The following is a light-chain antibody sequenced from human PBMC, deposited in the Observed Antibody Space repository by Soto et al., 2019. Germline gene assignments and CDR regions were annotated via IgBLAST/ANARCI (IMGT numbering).Light chain of an antibody. Sequence: EIVMTHSPATLSVSPGERATLSCRASQSVSSNLAWYQQKPGQAPRLLIYGASTRATGIPARFSGSGSGTEFTLTISSLQSEDFAVYYCQQYNNGWTFGQGTKVDI. V-gene: IGKV3-15*01. J-gene: IGKJ1*01. CDR3: QQYNNGWT. CDR2: GAS. CDR1: QSVSSN.